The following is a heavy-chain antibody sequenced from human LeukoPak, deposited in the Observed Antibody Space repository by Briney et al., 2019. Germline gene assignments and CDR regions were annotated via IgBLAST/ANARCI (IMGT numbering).Heavy chain of an antibody. V-gene: IGHV3-33*01. J-gene: IGHJ4*02. CDR1: GFTFSSYG. Sequence: PGGSLRLSCAASGFTFSSYGMLWVRQAPGKGLEWVAVIWYDGSNKYYADSVKGRFTISRDNSKNTLYLQMNSLRAEDTAVYYCARDRGQQIDYWGQGTLVTVSS. CDR2: IWYDGSNK. CDR3: ARDRGQQIDY. D-gene: IGHD3-10*01.